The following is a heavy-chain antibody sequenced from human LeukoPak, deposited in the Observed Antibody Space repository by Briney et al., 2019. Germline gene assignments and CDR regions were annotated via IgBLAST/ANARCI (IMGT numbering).Heavy chain of an antibody. CDR3: AKENTSAFDY. CDR2: ISWNSGSI. J-gene: IGHJ4*02. CDR1: GFTFDDYA. Sequence: GGSLRLSCAASGFTFDDYAMHWVRHAPGKGLEWVSGISWNSGSIGYADSVKGRFTISRDNAKNSLYLQMNSLRAEDTALYYCAKENTSAFDYWGQGTLVTVSS. V-gene: IGHV3-9*01.